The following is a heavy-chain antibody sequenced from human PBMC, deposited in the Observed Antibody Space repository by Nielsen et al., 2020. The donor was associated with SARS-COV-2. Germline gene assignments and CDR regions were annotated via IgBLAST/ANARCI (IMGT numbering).Heavy chain of an antibody. J-gene: IGHJ4*02. CDR3: ASLGGSSWYFDY. D-gene: IGHD6-13*01. CDR1: GFTISNYG. Sequence: GESLKISCAASGFTISNYGMNWVRQAPGKGLEWVSHMSSSGGTIYYADSVKGRFTISRDNAKNSLYLQMNSLRAEDTAVYYCASLGGSSWYFDYWGQGTLVTVSS. V-gene: IGHV3-48*03. CDR2: MSSSGGTI.